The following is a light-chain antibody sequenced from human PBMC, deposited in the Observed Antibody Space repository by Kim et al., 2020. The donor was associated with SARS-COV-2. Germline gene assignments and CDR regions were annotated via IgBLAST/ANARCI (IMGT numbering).Light chain of an antibody. Sequence: EIVLTRSPGTLSLSPGERATLSCRASQSVRNNYFAWYQQKPGQTPRLLIHAASSRATDIPDRFSGSGSGTDFTLTISRLEPEDFGVFYCQQYGSAPNTFGQGTTLEI. CDR3: QQYGSAPNT. J-gene: IGKJ2*01. CDR2: AAS. V-gene: IGKV3-20*01. CDR1: QSVRNNY.